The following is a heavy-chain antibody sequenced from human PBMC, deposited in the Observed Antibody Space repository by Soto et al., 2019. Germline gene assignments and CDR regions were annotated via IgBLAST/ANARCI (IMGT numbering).Heavy chain of an antibody. D-gene: IGHD3-22*01. Sequence: LRLSCAASGFTFSNYAMSWVRQAPGKGLEWVSAFSGSGDSTFYADSVKGRFTVSRDNSKKTLYLQLNSLRDENTAVYYCARDAGELPVVTVGVFVFWGRGTLVTVSS. J-gene: IGHJ4*02. CDR2: FSGSGDST. CDR1: GFTFSNYA. V-gene: IGHV3-23*01. CDR3: ARDAGELPVVTVGVFVF.